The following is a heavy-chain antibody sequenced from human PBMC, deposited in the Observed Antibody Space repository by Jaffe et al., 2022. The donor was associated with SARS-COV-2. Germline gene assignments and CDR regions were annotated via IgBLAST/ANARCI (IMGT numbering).Heavy chain of an antibody. Sequence: EVQLVESGGGLVQPGGSLRLSCAASGFNFSASWTSWLRRTPGRGLEWVANINHVGTEKYYVDSVKGRFSISRDNAKNTMYLQMNGLRAEDTAEYYCGRDPGWGAVDYWGQGTLVIVSS. J-gene: IGHJ4*02. V-gene: IGHV3-7*01. D-gene: IGHD1-26*01. CDR1: GFNFSASW. CDR2: INHVGTEK. CDR3: GRDPGWGAVDY.